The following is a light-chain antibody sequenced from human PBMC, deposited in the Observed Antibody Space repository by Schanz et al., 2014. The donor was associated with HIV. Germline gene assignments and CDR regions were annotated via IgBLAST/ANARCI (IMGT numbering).Light chain of an antibody. J-gene: IGKJ2*01. Sequence: TQSPGTLSLSPGDRATLSCRASQSLDRWLAWYQQKPGQAPKVLIYKASNLKSGVPSRFSGSGSGTEFTLTIGSLQPDDFATYYCQQHKSHSPFTFGQGTKIEIK. CDR1: QSLDRW. CDR3: QQHKSHSPFT. V-gene: IGKV1-5*03. CDR2: KAS.